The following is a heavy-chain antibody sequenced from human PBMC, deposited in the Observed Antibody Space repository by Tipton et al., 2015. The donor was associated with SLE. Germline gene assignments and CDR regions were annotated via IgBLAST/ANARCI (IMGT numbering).Heavy chain of an antibody. CDR2: ISTSGSST. Sequence: GSLRLSCAASGFTFSNYGMSWVRQAPGKGLEWVSGISTSGSSTSYADSVKGRFTITRDNSKNTLYLQMHSLRGEDTAVYYCAKSLMWLVFDAFDMWGQGTMVTVSS. CDR1: GFTFSNYG. CDR3: AKSLMWLVFDAFDM. J-gene: IGHJ3*02. V-gene: IGHV3-23*01. D-gene: IGHD6-19*01.